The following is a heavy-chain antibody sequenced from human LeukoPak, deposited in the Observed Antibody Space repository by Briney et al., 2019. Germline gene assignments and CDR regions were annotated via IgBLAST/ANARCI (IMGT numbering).Heavy chain of an antibody. V-gene: IGHV4-59*01. D-gene: IGHD2-2*02. CDR3: ATICSSTSCHTYMDV. CDR2: IYYSGST. CDR1: GGSISSYY. Sequence: SETLSLTCTASGGSISSYYWSWIRQPPGKGLEWIGYIYYSGSTNYNPSLKSRVTISVDTTKNQFSLKLSSVTAADTAVYDCATICSSTSCHTYMDVWGKGTTVTVSS. J-gene: IGHJ6*03.